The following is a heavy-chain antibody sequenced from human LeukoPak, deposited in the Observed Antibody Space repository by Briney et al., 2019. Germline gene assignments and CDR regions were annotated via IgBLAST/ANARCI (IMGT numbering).Heavy chain of an antibody. CDR2: IWYDGSNK. Sequence: PGGSLRLSCVASGFTFNYYGMNWVRQAPGKGLEWVAVIWYDGSNKYYADSVKGRFTISRDNSKNTLYLQMNSLRAEDTAVYYCARDLVQLWSKDYWGQGTLVTVSS. CDR3: ARDLVQLWSKDY. J-gene: IGHJ4*02. CDR1: GFTFNYYG. D-gene: IGHD5-18*01. V-gene: IGHV3-33*08.